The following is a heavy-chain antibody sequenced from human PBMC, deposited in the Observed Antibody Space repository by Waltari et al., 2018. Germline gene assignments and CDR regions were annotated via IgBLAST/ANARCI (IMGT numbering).Heavy chain of an antibody. J-gene: IGHJ6*04. Sequence: QVQLQESGPGLVKPSETLSLPCNVPGGSISSYYWRWIRQPPGKGLEWIGYIYYSGAANYNPSLKSRVTISVNTSTNQFFLNVSSVTAADTAVYYCARGGSTITFSTRMDVWGKGTTVTVSS. CDR3: ARGGSTITFSTRMDV. CDR2: IYYSGAA. CDR1: GGSISSYY. V-gene: IGHV4-59*13. D-gene: IGHD4-4*01.